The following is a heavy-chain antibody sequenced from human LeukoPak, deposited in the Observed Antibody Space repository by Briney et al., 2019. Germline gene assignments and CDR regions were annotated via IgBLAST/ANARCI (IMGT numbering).Heavy chain of an antibody. J-gene: IGHJ4*02. Sequence: PGGPLRLSCAASGFAFSDLSMVCVPQSPGKGLEGISYISTSSTAIYYADPVKGRFTIFSDNDINSLYLQMNSLRDADTAVYYCARLRAGFYFDYWGQGTLVTVSS. CDR3: ARLRAGFYFDY. V-gene: IGHV3-48*02. CDR2: ISTSSTAI. D-gene: IGHD3-10*01. CDR1: GFAFSDLS.